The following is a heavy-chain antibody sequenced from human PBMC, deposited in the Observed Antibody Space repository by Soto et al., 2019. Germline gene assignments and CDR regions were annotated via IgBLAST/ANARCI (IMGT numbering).Heavy chain of an antibody. Sequence: GGSLRLSCAASGFTFSSYWMSWVRQAPGKGLEWVANIKQDGSEKYYVDSVKGRFTISRDNAKNSLYLQMNSLRAEDTAVYYCARGLMVYAMWHNLFAPWGQGTLVTVSS. CDR3: ARGLMVYAMWHNLFAP. D-gene: IGHD2-8*01. V-gene: IGHV3-7*01. J-gene: IGHJ5*02. CDR2: IKQDGSEK. CDR1: GFTFSSYW.